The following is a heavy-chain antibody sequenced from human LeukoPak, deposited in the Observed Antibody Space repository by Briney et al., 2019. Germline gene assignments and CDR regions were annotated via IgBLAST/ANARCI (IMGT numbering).Heavy chain of an antibody. D-gene: IGHD2-2*01. V-gene: IGHV1-2*02. CDR2: INPNNGGT. CDR3: ARDQPGGYCSSTSCLERLDY. CDR1: GYTFTGYY. J-gene: IGHJ4*02. Sequence: ASVKVSCKASGYTFTGYYMHWVRQAPGQGLEWMGWINPNNGGTNYAQKFQGRVTMTRDTSISTAYMELSRLRSDDTAVYYCARDQPGGYCSSTSCLERLDYWGQGTLVTVSS.